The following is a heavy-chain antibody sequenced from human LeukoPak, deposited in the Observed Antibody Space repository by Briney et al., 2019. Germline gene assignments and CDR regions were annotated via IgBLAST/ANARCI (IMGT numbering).Heavy chain of an antibody. V-gene: IGHV3-7*01. D-gene: IGHD3-22*01. CDR3: ASDDYYDSSGYYSEIDY. CDR1: GFTFSSYW. CDR2: IKQDGSEK. Sequence: GGSLRLSCAASGFTFSSYWMSWVRQAPGKGLEWVANIKQDGSEKYYVDSVKGRFTISRDNAKNSLYLQMNSLRAEDTAVYYCASDDYYDSSGYYSEIDYWGQGTLVTVSS. J-gene: IGHJ4*02.